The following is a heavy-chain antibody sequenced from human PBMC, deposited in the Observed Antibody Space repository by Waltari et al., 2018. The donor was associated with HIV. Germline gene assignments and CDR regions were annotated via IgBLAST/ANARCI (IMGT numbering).Heavy chain of an antibody. Sequence: QVQLVESGGGVVQPGVTLSLSCVVSVFPFGVRGMHWVRQAPGKGLEWVSNIWPDGGTKFYGDSVKGRFTISRDNSKNTLYLEMSRLRPEDTAVYYCAKDRLTLTAAFDFWGQGALVTVSS. CDR2: IWPDGGTK. D-gene: IGHD1-20*01. CDR1: VFPFGVRG. CDR3: AKDRLTLTAAFDF. J-gene: IGHJ4*02. V-gene: IGHV3-30*02.